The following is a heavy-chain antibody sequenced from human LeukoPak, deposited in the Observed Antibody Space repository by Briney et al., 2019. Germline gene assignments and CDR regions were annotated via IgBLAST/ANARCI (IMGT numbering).Heavy chain of an antibody. Sequence: PGGSLRLSCAASGFTFSSYWMSWVRQAPGRGLEWVANINQDGSDKYLVDSVKGRFTSSRDNAKNSLYLQMNSLRAEDTAVYYCARDGVVVVAATTKPLDYWGQGTLVTVSS. CDR1: GFTFSSYW. CDR3: ARDGVVVVAATTKPLDY. CDR2: INQDGSDK. J-gene: IGHJ4*02. D-gene: IGHD2-15*01. V-gene: IGHV3-7*01.